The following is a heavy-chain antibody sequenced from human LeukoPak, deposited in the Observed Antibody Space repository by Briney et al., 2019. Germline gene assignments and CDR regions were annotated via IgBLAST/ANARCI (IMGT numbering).Heavy chain of an antibody. CDR3: ARGAAVAGANWYFDL. CDR2: TYYSGSI. V-gene: IGHV4-59*01. J-gene: IGHJ2*01. Sequence: PSETLSLTCTVSGGSINGYYWSWIRQPPGKGLEWIGYTYYSGSIDYNPSLKSRVTISVDTPNYQFSLKLSSVTAADTAVYYCARGAAVAGANWYFDLWGRGTLVTVSS. D-gene: IGHD6-19*01. CDR1: GGSINGYY.